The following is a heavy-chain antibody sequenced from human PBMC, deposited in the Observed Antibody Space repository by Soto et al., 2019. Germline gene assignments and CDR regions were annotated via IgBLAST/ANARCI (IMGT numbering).Heavy chain of an antibody. J-gene: IGHJ4*02. CDR3: ARDADSSGLHY. CDR2: IYTAGPT. Sequence: PGGSLRLSCAASGFTVSGMFMNWVRQAPGKGLEWVSVIYTAGPTYYADSAKGRFTISRDNSKNTLFLQLNNLRAEDPAVDYCARDADSSGLHYWGQGILVTVSS. V-gene: IGHV3-53*01. CDR1: GFTVSGMF. D-gene: IGHD6-19*01.